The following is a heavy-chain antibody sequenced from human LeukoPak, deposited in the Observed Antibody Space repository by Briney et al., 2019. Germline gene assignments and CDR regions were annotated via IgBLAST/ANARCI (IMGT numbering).Heavy chain of an antibody. V-gene: IGHV3-9*01. CDR2: ISWNSGSI. CDR3: AKDRYDFWSGYYDY. Sequence: PGRSLRLSCAASGFTFDDYAMHWVRHAPGKGLEWVSGISWNSGSIGYADSVKGRFTISRDDAKNSLYLQMNSLRAEDTALYYRAKDRYDFWSGYYDYWGQGTLVTVSS. D-gene: IGHD3-3*01. CDR1: GFTFDDYA. J-gene: IGHJ4*02.